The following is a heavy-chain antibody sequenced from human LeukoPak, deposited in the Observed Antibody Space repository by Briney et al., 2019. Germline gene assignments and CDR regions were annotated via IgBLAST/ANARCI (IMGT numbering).Heavy chain of an antibody. V-gene: IGHV3-30*04. CDR1: GFTFSSYA. Sequence: PGGSLRLSCAASGFTFSSYAMHWVRQAPGKGLEWVAVISYDGSNKYYADSVKGRFTISRDNSKNTLYPQMNSLRAEDTAVYYCAREVGATTDFDYWGQGTLVTVSS. CDR2: ISYDGSNK. D-gene: IGHD1-26*01. J-gene: IGHJ4*02. CDR3: AREVGATTDFDY.